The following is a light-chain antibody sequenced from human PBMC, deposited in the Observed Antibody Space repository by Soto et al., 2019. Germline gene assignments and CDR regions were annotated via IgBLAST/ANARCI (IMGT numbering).Light chain of an antibody. CDR3: QQHNSYWT. V-gene: IGKV1-5*01. CDR1: QTISSW. J-gene: IGKJ1*01. CDR2: DAS. Sequence: DIHMIHSPSTRSLAVVDRVTITCRASQTISSWLAWYQQKPGKAPKLLIYDASSLESGVPSRFSGSGSGTEFTLTISSLQTDDFATYYCQQHNSYWTFGQGTKVDI.